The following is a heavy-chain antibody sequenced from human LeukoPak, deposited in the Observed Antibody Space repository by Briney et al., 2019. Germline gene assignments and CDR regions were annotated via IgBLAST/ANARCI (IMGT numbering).Heavy chain of an antibody. CDR2: IYTSGST. Sequence: PSETLSLTCTVSGGSISSGSYYWSWIRQPAGKGLEWIGRIYTSGSTNYNPSLKSRVTISVDTSKNQFSLKLSSVTAADTAVYYCARVLGAYSSSFPGYYYYMDVWGKGTTVTVSS. J-gene: IGHJ6*03. CDR1: GGSISSGSYY. D-gene: IGHD6-6*01. CDR3: ARVLGAYSSSFPGYYYYMDV. V-gene: IGHV4-61*02.